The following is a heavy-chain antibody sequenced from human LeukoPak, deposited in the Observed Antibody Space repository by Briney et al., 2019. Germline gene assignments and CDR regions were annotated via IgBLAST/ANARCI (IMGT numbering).Heavy chain of an antibody. J-gene: IGHJ6*02. V-gene: IGHV4-39*07. CDR3: ARVGDYGDQYYYYYYGMDV. CDR2: IYYSGST. CDR1: GGSISSSSYY. Sequence: PSETLSLTCTVSGGSISSSSYYWGWIRQPPGKGLERIGSIYYSGSTYYNPSLKSRVTISVDTSKNQFSLKLNSVTAADTAMYYCARVGDYGDQYYYYYYGMDVWGQGTTVTVSS. D-gene: IGHD4-17*01.